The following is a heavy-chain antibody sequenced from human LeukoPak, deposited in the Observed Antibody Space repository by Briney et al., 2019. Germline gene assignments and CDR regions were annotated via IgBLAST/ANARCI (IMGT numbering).Heavy chain of an antibody. CDR3: ARGGLTFGGD. CDR1: GGSISSSNW. Sequence: PSGTLSLTCAVSGGSISSSNWWSWVRQPPGKGLEWIGEIPHSGNTNYNPSLKSRVTISIDKSKNQLSLKLTSVTAADTAVYFCARGGLTFGGDWGQGTLVTVSS. V-gene: IGHV4-4*02. J-gene: IGHJ4*02. CDR2: IPHSGNT. D-gene: IGHD3-10*01.